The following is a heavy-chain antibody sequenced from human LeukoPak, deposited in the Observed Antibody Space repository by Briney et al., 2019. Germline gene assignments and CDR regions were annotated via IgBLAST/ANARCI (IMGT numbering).Heavy chain of an antibody. D-gene: IGHD5-18*01. CDR2: MNPNSGNT. Sequence: ASVKVSCRASGYTFTAYYMHWVRQATGQGLEWMGWMNPNSGNTGYAQKFQGRVTITRNTSISTAYMELSSLRSEDTAVYYCARAPRLRHNYYYYYMDVWGKGTTVTVSS. CDR3: ARAPRLRHNYYYYYMDV. J-gene: IGHJ6*03. CDR1: GYTFTAYY. V-gene: IGHV1-8*03.